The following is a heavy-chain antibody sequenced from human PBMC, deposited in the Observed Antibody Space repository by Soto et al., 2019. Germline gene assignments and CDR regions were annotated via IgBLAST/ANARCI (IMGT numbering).Heavy chain of an antibody. CDR2: ISGSGGST. Sequence: GESLKISCAASGFTFSSYAMSWVRQAPGKGLEWVSAISGSGGSTYYADSVKGRFTISRDNSKNTLYLQMNSLRAEDTAVYYCAKTGKGYSSSYDYWGQGTLVTVSS. J-gene: IGHJ4*02. CDR3: AKTGKGYSSSYDY. CDR1: GFTFSSYA. V-gene: IGHV3-23*01. D-gene: IGHD6-13*01.